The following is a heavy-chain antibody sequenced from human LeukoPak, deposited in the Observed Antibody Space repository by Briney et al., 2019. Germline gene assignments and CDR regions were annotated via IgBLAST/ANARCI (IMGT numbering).Heavy chain of an antibody. J-gene: IGHJ4*02. CDR3: ATGAGCGY. D-gene: IGHD6-19*01. V-gene: IGHV3-7*03. CDR2: IKQDGSER. Sequence: GKSPRLSCAASGFTFSSYWMTWVRQAPGKGLEWVANIKQDGSERNYVDSVKGRFTISRDNAKNSLYLQMNTLRDEDTAVYYCATGAGCGYWGQGTLVTVSS. CDR1: GFTFSSYW.